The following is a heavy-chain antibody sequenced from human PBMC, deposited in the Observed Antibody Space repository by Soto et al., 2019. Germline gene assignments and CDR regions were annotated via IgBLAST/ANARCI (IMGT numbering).Heavy chain of an antibody. J-gene: IGHJ6*03. Sequence: GGSLRLSCAASGFTFSSYGMHWVRQAPGKGLEWVAVISYDGSIKYYVDSVKGRFTISRDNSKNTLHLQMNSLRAEDTAVYYCAKDLADAGYYQYMDVWGKGTTVTVSS. CDR1: GFTFSSYG. CDR3: AKDLADAGYYQYMDV. CDR2: ISYDGSIK. V-gene: IGHV3-30*18.